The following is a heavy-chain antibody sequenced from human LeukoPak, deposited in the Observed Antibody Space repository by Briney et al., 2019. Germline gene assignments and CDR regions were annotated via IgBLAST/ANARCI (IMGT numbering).Heavy chain of an antibody. CDR1: GGSISSYY. CDR2: INHSGST. J-gene: IGHJ4*02. CDR3: AKDLRGYNYGPFDY. V-gene: IGHV4-34*01. Sequence: NPSETLSLTCTVSGGSISSYYWSWIRQPPGKGLEWIGEINHSGSTNYNPSLKSRVTISVDTSKNQFSLKLSSVTAADTAVYYCAKDLRGYNYGPFDYWGQGTLVTVSS. D-gene: IGHD5-18*01.